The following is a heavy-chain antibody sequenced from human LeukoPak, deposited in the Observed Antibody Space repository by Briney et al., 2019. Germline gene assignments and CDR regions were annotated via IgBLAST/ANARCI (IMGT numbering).Heavy chain of an antibody. D-gene: IGHD3-22*01. V-gene: IGHV1-18*01. CDR2: ISAYNGNT. J-gene: IGHJ4*02. CDR3: ARNRGRPYYYDSSGYLDY. Sequence: GASVKVSCKASGYTCTSYGISWVRQAPGQGLEWMGWISAYNGNTNYAQKLQGRVTMTTDTSTSTAYMELRSLRSDDTAVYYCARNRGRPYYYDSSGYLDYWGQGTLVTVSS. CDR1: GYTCTSYG.